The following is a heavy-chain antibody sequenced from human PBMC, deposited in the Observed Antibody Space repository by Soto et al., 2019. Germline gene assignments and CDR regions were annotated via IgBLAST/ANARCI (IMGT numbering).Heavy chain of an antibody. Sequence: GGSLRLSCAASGFTFSSYIMNWVRQAPGKGLEWISYISSGSRTIYYADSVKGRFTISRDNAKNSLYLQMNSLRAEDTAFYYCARRAARPGPIEYWGQGTLVTVSS. CDR3: ARRAARPGPIEY. CDR2: ISSGSRTI. J-gene: IGHJ4*02. CDR1: GFTFSSYI. V-gene: IGHV3-48*01. D-gene: IGHD6-6*01.